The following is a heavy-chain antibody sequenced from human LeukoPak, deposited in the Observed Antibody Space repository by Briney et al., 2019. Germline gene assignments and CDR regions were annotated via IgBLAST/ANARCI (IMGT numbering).Heavy chain of an antibody. J-gene: IGHJ4*02. D-gene: IGHD3-9*01. Sequence: PGGSLRLSCAASGFTFSSYAMSWVRQAPGKGLEWVSAISGSGGGTYYADSVKGRFTISRDTSKNTLYLQMNSLRAEDTAVYYCAKGRVRYFDWLLYIDYWGQGTLVTVSS. CDR2: ISGSGGGT. CDR3: AKGRVRYFDWLLYIDY. CDR1: GFTFSSYA. V-gene: IGHV3-23*01.